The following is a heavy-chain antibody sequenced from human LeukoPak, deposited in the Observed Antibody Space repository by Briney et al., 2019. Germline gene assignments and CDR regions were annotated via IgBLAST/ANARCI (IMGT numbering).Heavy chain of an antibody. CDR3: ARAISSSGWSRDAFDI. J-gene: IGHJ3*02. CDR2: ISSSSKTI. CDR1: GFTFSSYS. D-gene: IGHD6-19*01. Sequence: PGGSLRLSCAASGFTFSSYSMNWVRQAPGKGLEWVSYISSSSKTIYYADSVKGRFTISRDNAKNSLYLQMNSLRAEDTAVYYCARAISSSGWSRDAFDIWGQGTMVTVSS. V-gene: IGHV3-48*01.